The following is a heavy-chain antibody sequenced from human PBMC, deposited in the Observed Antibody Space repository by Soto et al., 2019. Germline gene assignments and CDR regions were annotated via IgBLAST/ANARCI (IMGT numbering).Heavy chain of an antibody. CDR1: GFTFHIYP. Sequence: EVQLLESGGGLVQPGGSLRLSCAASGFTFHIYPMTWVRQAPGKGLEWVSTISRGSDDIQYADSVKGRFTLTRDDSKKMLYLQLNGLRVEDTAVYYCARRGERWLPEEYWGQGTLVTVSS. J-gene: IGHJ4*02. V-gene: IGHV3-23*01. CDR3: ARRGERWLPEEY. CDR2: ISRGSDDI. D-gene: IGHD6-19*01.